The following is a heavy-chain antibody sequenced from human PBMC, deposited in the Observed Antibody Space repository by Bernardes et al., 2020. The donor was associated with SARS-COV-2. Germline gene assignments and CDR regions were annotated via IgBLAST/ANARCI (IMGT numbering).Heavy chain of an antibody. J-gene: IGHJ4*02. V-gene: IGHV1-69*04. CDR2: IIPLLGTS. Sequence: SVKVSCKTSRRILNSFGFTWVRQAPGQGLEWMARIIPLLGTSNYAQRFQDRVTVTADMSTSTAYMEMNKLTSEDTAVYYCAAHTEMSTTFSDYWGRGTLVIVSS. CDR3: AAHTEMSTTFSDY. CDR1: RRILNSFG. D-gene: IGHD5-12*01.